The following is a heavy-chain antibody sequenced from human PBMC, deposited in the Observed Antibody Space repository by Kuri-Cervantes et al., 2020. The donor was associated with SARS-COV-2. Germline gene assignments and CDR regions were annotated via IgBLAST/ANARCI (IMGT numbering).Heavy chain of an antibody. J-gene: IGHJ5*02. Sequence: SETLSLTCTVSGGSISSSSYYWGWIRQPPGKGLEWIGSIYYSGSTNYNPSLKSRVTISVDTSKNQFSLKLSSVTAADTAVYYCARGLYYYDSSGPWGQGTLVTVSS. V-gene: IGHV4-39*07. CDR1: GGSISSSSYY. CDR2: IYYSGST. D-gene: IGHD3-22*01. CDR3: ARGLYYYDSSGP.